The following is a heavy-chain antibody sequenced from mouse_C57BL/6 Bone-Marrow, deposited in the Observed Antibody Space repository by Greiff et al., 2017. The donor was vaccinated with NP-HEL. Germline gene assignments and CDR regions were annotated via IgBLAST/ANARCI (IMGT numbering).Heavy chain of an antibody. V-gene: IGHV5-6*01. CDR1: GFTFSSYG. CDR3: ARGYDYDERAWFAY. Sequence: EVQLVESGGDLVKPGGSLKLSCAASGFTFSSYGMSWVRQTPDKRLEWVATISSGGSYTYYPDSVKGRFTISRDNAKNTLYLQMSSLKSEDTAMYYCARGYDYDERAWFAYWGQGTLVTVSA. D-gene: IGHD2-4*01. J-gene: IGHJ3*01. CDR2: ISSGGSYT.